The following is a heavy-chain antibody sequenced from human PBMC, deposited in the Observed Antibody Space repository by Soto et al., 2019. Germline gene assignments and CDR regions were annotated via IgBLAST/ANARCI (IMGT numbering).Heavy chain of an antibody. J-gene: IGHJ3*02. CDR1: GFTFSSSA. CDR3: ARGRDHGFDI. V-gene: IGHV3-48*02. Sequence: VESGGGLVQPGGSLRLSCAASGFTFSSSAMNWVRQAPGKGPEWISYIPGSSSPIFQADSVKGRFTISRDNAKNSVYLQMNSLRDEDTALYYCARGRDHGFDIWGQGTMVTVSS. CDR2: IPGSSSPI.